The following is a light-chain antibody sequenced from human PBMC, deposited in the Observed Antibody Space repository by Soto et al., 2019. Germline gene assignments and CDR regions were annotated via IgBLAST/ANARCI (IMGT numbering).Light chain of an antibody. CDR3: LQSDSVPYT. CDR1: QSISSY. Sequence: DIQMTQSPSSLSASVGDRVTLTCRASQSISSYLNWYQLNPGRPPKLLIYFASSLEAGVPSRFSGAGSETDFTLTITGLQPEDFTSYFCLQSDSVPYTFGQGT. CDR2: FAS. V-gene: IGKV1-39*01. J-gene: IGKJ2*01.